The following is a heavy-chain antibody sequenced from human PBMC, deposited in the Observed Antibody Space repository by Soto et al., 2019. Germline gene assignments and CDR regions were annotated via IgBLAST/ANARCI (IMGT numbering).Heavy chain of an antibody. CDR3: ARDSHYDFWSGYFAPYYYYYGMDV. D-gene: IGHD3-3*01. V-gene: IGHV1-69*13. J-gene: IGHJ6*02. CDR1: GGTFSSYA. CDR2: IIPIFGTA. Sequence: SVKVSCKASGGTFSSYAISWVRQAPGQGLEWMGGIIPIFGTANYAQKFQGRATITADESTSTAYMELSSLRSEDTAVYYCARDSHYDFWSGYFAPYYYYYGMDVWGQGTTVTVSS.